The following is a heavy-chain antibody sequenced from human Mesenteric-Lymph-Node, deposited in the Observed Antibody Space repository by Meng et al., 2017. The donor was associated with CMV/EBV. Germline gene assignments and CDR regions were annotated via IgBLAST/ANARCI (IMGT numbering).Heavy chain of an antibody. CDR1: GFIFSYYA. CDR2: ISGSDGST. J-gene: IGHJ4*02. D-gene: IGHD6-19*01. Sequence: LSLTCAGSGFIFSYYAMNWVRQAPGKGLQRVSGISGSDGSTYSADSVRGRFTISRDNSKNTLYLQMNSLRAEDTAVYYCVRSVAGVNGYFDYWGPGTLVTVSS. CDR3: VRSVAGVNGYFDY. V-gene: IGHV3-23*01.